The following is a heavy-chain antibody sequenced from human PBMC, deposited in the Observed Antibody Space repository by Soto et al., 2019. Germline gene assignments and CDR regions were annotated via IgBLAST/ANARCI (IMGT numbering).Heavy chain of an antibody. CDR1: Y. Sequence: YWSWIRQHPGKGLQWNGYIYYSGSTYYNPSLKSRVTISVDTSKNQFSLKLSSVTAADTAVYYCARDGRTGRWFGPWGQRCRFTVSS. CDR3: ARDGRTGRWFGP. D-gene: IGHD1-1*01. V-gene: IGHV4-31*02. CDR2: IYYSGST. J-gene: IGHJ5*02.